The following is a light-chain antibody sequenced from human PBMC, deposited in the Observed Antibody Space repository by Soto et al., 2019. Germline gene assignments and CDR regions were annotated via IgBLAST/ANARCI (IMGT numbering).Light chain of an antibody. V-gene: IGKV3-20*01. Sequence: EIVLTQSPGTLSLSPGERATLSCRASQSVSSSYLAWYQQKVGQAPRLLIYGASNRATGIPDRFSGSGSGTDFTLTISRLEPEDFAVYYCQLYDSSRITFGGGTKVEIK. CDR3: QLYDSSRIT. CDR1: QSVSSSY. J-gene: IGKJ4*01. CDR2: GAS.